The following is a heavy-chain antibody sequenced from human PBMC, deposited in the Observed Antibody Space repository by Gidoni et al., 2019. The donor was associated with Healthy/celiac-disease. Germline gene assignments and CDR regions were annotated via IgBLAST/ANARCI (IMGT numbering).Heavy chain of an antibody. Sequence: QVQLQESVPGLVQPSQTLSLPCTVSGGPISSGSYYWSWIRQPAGKGLEWIGRIYTSGSTTYNPSLKSRITISVDTSKTQFSLKLSSLTAADTAVYYCARAGSWYFDLWGRGTLVTVSS. J-gene: IGHJ2*01. CDR1: GGPISSGSYY. CDR2: IYTSGST. V-gene: IGHV4-61*02. CDR3: ARAGSWYFDL.